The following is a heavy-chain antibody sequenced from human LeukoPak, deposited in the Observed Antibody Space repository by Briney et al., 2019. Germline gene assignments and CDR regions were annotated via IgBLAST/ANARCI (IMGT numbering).Heavy chain of an antibody. D-gene: IGHD4-23*01. CDR2: ISGSGGST. V-gene: IGHV3-23*01. CDR1: GFAFSSYA. J-gene: IGHJ4*02. CDR3: AKDTVETYFDY. Sequence: GGSLRLSCAASGFAFSSYAMSWVRQAPGKGLEWVSAISGSGGSTYYADSVKGRFTISRDNSKNTLYLQMNGLRAEDTAVYYCAKDTVETYFDYWGQGTLVTVSS.